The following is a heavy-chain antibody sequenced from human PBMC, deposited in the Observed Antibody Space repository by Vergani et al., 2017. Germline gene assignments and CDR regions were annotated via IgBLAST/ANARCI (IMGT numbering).Heavy chain of an antibody. CDR2: ISSSSSYI. D-gene: IGHD2-21*02. V-gene: IGHV3-21*01. Sequence: EVQLVESGGGLVKPGGSLRLSCAASGFTFSSYSMNWVRQAPGKGLERVSSISSSSSYIYYADSVKGRFTISRDHAKNSLYLQMNSLRAEDTAVYYRARDPSFGGWVTAPRGAFDIWGQGTMVTFSS. CDR3: ARDPSFGGWVTAPRGAFDI. CDR1: GFTFSSYS. J-gene: IGHJ3*02.